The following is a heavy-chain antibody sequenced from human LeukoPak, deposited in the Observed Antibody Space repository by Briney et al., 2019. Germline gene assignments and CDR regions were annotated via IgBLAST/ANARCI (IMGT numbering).Heavy chain of an antibody. J-gene: IGHJ6*02. CDR2: INHSGST. Sequence: PSETLSLTCAVYGGSFSGYYWSWIRQPPGKGLEWIGEINHSGSTNYNPSLKSRVTISVDTSKNQFSLKLSSVTAADTAVYYCARAPRRGYYYGMDVWGQGTTVTVSS. CDR3: ARAPRRGYYYGMDV. V-gene: IGHV4-34*01. CDR1: GGSFSGYY.